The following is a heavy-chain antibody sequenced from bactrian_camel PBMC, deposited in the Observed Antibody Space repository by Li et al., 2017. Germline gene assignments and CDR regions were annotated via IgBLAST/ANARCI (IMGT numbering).Heavy chain of an antibody. D-gene: IGHD3*01. V-gene: IGHV3S55*01. Sequence: VQLVESGGGSVQVEETLRLSCTASGFTFDASDMGWYRQIPGGACELVSGVSRAGGRYYAASVRGRFTLSRNNRVHRLYLQMDSLKPEDPAVYHCREDRRDDYCPGFEWGQGTQVTVS. J-gene: IGHJ4*01. CDR1: GFTFDASD. CDR3: REDRRDDYCPGFE. CDR2: VSRAGGR.